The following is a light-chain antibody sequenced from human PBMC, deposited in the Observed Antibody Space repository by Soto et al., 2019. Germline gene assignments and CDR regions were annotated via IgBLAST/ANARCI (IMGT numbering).Light chain of an antibody. V-gene: IGKV3-15*01. CDR2: GAS. Sequence: EIVMTQSPATLSVSPGERATLSCRASQSVSSNLAWYQQKPGQAPRLLIYGASTRATGIPARFSGSGSGTDFTLTISSLQSEDFAVYDCQQYNNWPRGTVGQGTKVEIK. CDR1: QSVSSN. J-gene: IGKJ1*01. CDR3: QQYNNWPRGT.